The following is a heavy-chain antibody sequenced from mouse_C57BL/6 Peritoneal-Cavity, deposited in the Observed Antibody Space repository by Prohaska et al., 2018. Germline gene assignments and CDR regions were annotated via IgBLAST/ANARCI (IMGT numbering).Heavy chain of an antibody. CDR2: INPDSSTI. J-gene: IGHJ4*01. V-gene: IGHV4-1*01. CDR1: GIDFSRYW. CDR3: ARQLGEDAMDY. Sequence: EVKLLQSGGGLVQPGGSLKLYCAASGIDFSRYWMSWVRLSPGKVLEWIGEINPDSSTINYAPSLKDKFIISRYNAKNTLYLQMSKVRSEDTALYYCARQLGEDAMDYWGQGTSVTVSS. D-gene: IGHD4-1*01.